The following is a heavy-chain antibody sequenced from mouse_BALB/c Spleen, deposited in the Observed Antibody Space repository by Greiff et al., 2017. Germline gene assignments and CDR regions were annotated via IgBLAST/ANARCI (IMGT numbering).Heavy chain of an antibody. Sequence: EVQRVESGGGLVQPGGSRKLSCAASGFTFSSFGMHWVRQAPEKGLEWVAYISSGSSTIYYADTVTGRFTISRDNPKNTLFLQMTSLRSEDTAMYYCATLRPYAMDYWGQGTSVTVSS. CDR2: ISSGSSTI. J-gene: IGHJ4*01. CDR1: GFTFSSFG. D-gene: IGHD1-2*01. CDR3: ATLRPYAMDY. V-gene: IGHV5-17*02.